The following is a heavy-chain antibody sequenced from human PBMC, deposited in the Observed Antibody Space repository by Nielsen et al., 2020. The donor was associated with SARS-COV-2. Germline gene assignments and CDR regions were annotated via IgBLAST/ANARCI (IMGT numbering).Heavy chain of an antibody. D-gene: IGHD5-18*01. Sequence: GGSLRLSCAASGFTFSSYAMNWVRQAPGKGLEWVSVTSGSGGSGDTIYYAESVKGRFTISRDNSKNTLYLQMNSLRADDTAVYYCAKGSYSYGLFDYWGQGTLLTVSS. CDR2: TSGSGGSGDTI. CDR3: AKGSYSYGLFDY. V-gene: IGHV3-23*01. CDR1: GFTFSSYA. J-gene: IGHJ4*02.